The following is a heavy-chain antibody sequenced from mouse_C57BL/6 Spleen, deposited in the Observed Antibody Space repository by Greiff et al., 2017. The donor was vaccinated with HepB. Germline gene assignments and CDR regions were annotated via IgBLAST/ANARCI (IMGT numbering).Heavy chain of an antibody. D-gene: IGHD1-1*01. Sequence: QVQLQQSGAELARPGASVKLSCKASGYTFTSYGISWVKQRTGQGLEWIGEIYPRSGNTYYNEKFKGKATLTADKSSSTAYMELRSLTSEDSAVYFWARRVTTVVKDYAMDYWGQGTSVTVSS. CDR3: ARRVTTVVKDYAMDY. J-gene: IGHJ4*01. CDR2: IYPRSGNT. V-gene: IGHV1-81*01. CDR1: GYTFTSYG.